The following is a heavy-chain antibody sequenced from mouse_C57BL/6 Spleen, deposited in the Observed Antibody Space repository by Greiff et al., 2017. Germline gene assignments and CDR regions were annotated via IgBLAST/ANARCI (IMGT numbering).Heavy chain of an antibody. J-gene: IGHJ2*01. CDR1: GYAFSSSW. Sequence: VKLMESGPELVMPGASVKLSCKASGYAFSSSWMNWVKQRPGKGLEWIGRIYPGDSNTHYNGKFKGKATLTADKSSSTAYMQISSLTSEDSAVYFWARGGGIYYDYGGCFDYWGQGSTLAVSS. CDR3: ARGGGIYYDYGGCFDY. V-gene: IGHV1-82*01. D-gene: IGHD2-4*01. CDR2: IYPGDSNT.